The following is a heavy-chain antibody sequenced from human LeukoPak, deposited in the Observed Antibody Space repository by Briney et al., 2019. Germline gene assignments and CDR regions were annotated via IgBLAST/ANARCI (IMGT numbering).Heavy chain of an antibody. V-gene: IGHV4-61*01. Sequence: PSETLSLTCTVSGGSVNSGSYYWSWIRQPPGKGLEWIGYIYYSGSTNYNPSLKSRVTISVDTSKNQFSLKLSSVTAADTAVYYCARGRRITMVRGVYNYWGQGTLVTVSS. D-gene: IGHD3-10*01. CDR1: GGSVNSGSYY. J-gene: IGHJ4*02. CDR2: IYYSGST. CDR3: ARGRRITMVRGVYNY.